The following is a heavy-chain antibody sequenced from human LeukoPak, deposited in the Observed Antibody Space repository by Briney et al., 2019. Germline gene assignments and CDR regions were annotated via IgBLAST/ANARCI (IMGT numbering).Heavy chain of an antibody. Sequence: SETLSLTCAVYDGSFSGYYWSWIRQPPGKGLEWIGEINHSGSTNYNPSLKSRVTISVGTSKNQFSLKLSSVTAADTAVYYCAGARNWGGLDYWGQGTLVTVSS. CDR2: INHSGST. D-gene: IGHD7-27*01. CDR1: DGSFSGYY. J-gene: IGHJ4*02. CDR3: AGARNWGGLDY. V-gene: IGHV4-34*01.